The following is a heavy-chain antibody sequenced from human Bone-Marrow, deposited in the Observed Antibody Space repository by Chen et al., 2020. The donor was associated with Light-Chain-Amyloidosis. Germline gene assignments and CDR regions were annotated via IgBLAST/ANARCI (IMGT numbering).Heavy chain of an antibody. CDR2: IYAGGST. Sequence: EVQLVETGGGVIQPGGSLRLSCAASGFGVSGNYMTWVRQAPGRGLEWVSLIYAGGSTFYAESVKGRFTISRDISENTLILQMSSLRSDDTAVYYCAFRSRDCFSGGPCYGDAFNVWGQGTVVTVSS. CDR1: GFGVSGNY. V-gene: IGHV3-53*02. D-gene: IGHD2-21*02. J-gene: IGHJ3*01. CDR3: AFRSRDCFSGGPCYGDAFNV.